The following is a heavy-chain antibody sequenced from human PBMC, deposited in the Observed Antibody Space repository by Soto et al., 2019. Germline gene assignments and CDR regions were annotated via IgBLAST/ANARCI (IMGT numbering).Heavy chain of an antibody. D-gene: IGHD3-10*01. CDR2: ISSSGSTI. J-gene: IGHJ4*02. V-gene: IGHV3-11*01. Sequence: GGSLRLSCAASGFTFSDYHMSWIRQAPGKGLEWVIYISSSGSTIYYADSVKGRFTISRDNAKNSLYLQMNSLRAEDTAVYYRARVDGSGSYRYFDYWGQGTLVTVSS. CDR1: GFTFSDYH. CDR3: ARVDGSGSYRYFDY.